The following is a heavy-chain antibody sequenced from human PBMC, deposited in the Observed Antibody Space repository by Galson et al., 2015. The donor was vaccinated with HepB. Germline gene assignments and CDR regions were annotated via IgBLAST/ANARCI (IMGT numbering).Heavy chain of an antibody. Sequence: ETLSLTCAVSGDSISTGNWWSWVRQPPGKGLEWIGEVFHSGSTNYNPSLKSRVTISVDRSKNSFSLKLTSVTAADTAVYYCVTLFRGHNSRASSAWYEPPSDFWGQGTMVIVSS. CDR2: VFHSGST. CDR3: VTLFRGHNSRASSAWYEPPSDF. D-gene: IGHD6-13*01. CDR1: GDSISTGNW. V-gene: IGHV4-4*02. J-gene: IGHJ3*01.